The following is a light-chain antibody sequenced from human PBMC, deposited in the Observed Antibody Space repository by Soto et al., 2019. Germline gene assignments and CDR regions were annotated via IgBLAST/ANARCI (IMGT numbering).Light chain of an antibody. CDR2: DVS. CDR3: SSYTSSSTLVV. Sequence: QSALTQPASVSGSPGQSITISCTGTSSDVGGYNYVSWYQQPPGKAPKLMIYDVSNRPSGVSNRLSGSKSGNTASLTISGLQAEDEADYYCSSYTSSSTLVVFGGGTKLTVL. V-gene: IGLV2-14*01. CDR1: SSDVGGYNY. J-gene: IGLJ2*01.